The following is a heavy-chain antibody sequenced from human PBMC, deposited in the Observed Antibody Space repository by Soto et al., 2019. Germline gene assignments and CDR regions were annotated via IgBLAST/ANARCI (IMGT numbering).Heavy chain of an antibody. CDR3: ARDGTGVSFDI. J-gene: IGHJ3*02. V-gene: IGHV3-23*01. CDR2: VSGDGGAT. Sequence: GGAVRGKSVDSGCTLNTYKKNWFRQAPGKGLEWVSAVSGDGGATFYADSVEGRFTISRDNSKNTLFLQMNNLGAEDTAIYYCARDGTGVSFDIWGQGTMVTVSS. D-gene: IGHD1-26*01. CDR1: GCTLNTYK.